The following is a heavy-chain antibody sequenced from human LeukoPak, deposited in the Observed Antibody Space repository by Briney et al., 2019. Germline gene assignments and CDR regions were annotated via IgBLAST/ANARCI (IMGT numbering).Heavy chain of an antibody. CDR3: ASLSDILTGRLDYYYMDV. V-gene: IGHV1-69*05. D-gene: IGHD3-9*01. Sequence: SVKVSCKASGGTFSSYAISWVRQAPGQGLEWMGGIIPIFGTANYAQKFQGRVTITTDESTSTAYMELSSLRSEDTAVYYCASLSDILTGRLDYYYMDVWGKGTTVTVSS. CDR2: IIPIFGTA. J-gene: IGHJ6*03. CDR1: GGTFSSYA.